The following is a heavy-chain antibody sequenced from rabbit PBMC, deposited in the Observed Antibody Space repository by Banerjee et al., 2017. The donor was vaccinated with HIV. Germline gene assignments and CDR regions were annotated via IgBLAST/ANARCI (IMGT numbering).Heavy chain of an antibody. Sequence: QEQLEESGGGLVKPGASLTLTCKASGFDLSSYYYMCWVRQAPGKGLEVVACIITSSGSTWYASWVNGRFTISKSTSLNTVDLKMTSLTAADTATYFCARDLAGVIGWNFNLWGPGTLVTVS. CDR3: ARDLAGVIGWNFNL. CDR2: IITSSGST. CDR1: GFDLSSYYY. J-gene: IGHJ4*01. V-gene: IGHV1S43*01. D-gene: IGHD4-1*01.